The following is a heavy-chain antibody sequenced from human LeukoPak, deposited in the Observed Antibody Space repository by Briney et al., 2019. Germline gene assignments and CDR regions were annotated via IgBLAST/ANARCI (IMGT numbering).Heavy chain of an antibody. V-gene: IGHV1-69*05. D-gene: IGHD3-10*01. CDR3: ASYGSGRGFEGSFYYMDV. CDR2: IIPIFGTA. Sequence: RASVKVSCKASGGTFSSYAISWVRQAPGQGLEWMGGIIPIFGTANYAQKFQGRVTMTRDTSISTAYMELSRLRSDDTAVYYCASYGSGRGFEGSFYYMDVWGKGTTVTISS. CDR1: GGTFSSYA. J-gene: IGHJ6*03.